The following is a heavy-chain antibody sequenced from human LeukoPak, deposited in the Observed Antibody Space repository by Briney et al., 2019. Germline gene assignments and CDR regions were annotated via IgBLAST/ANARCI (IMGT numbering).Heavy chain of an antibody. Sequence: PGGSLRLSCAVSGVSFSSYEMNWVRQAPGKGLEGGSYISSSGSTIYYADSVKGRFTISRDNAKNSLYLQVNSLRAEDTAVYYCARAGAFDIWGQGTMVTVSS. CDR2: ISSSGSTI. CDR3: ARAGAFDI. CDR1: GVSFSSYE. J-gene: IGHJ3*02. V-gene: IGHV3-48*03.